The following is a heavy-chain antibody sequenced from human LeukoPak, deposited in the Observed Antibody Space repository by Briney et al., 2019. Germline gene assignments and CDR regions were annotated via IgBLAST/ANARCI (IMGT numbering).Heavy chain of an antibody. Sequence: SETLSLTCTVSGGSISSYYWSWIRQPPGKGLEWIGYIYYSGSTNYNPSLKSRVTISVDTSKNQFSLKLSSVTAADTAVYYCARGFAGVWGSYRNRFDPWGQGTLVTVSS. CDR1: GGSISSYY. CDR3: ARGFAGVWGSYRNRFDP. CDR2: IYYSGST. J-gene: IGHJ5*02. D-gene: IGHD3-16*02. V-gene: IGHV4-59*12.